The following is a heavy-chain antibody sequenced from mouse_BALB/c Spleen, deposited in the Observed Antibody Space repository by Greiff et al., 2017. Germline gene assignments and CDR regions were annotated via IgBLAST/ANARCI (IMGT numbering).Heavy chain of an antibody. V-gene: IGHV5-6-5*01. CDR1: GFTFSSYA. D-gene: IGHD2-4*01. CDR3: ARRGDYDGFAY. CDR2: ISSGGST. Sequence: VQLKESGGGLVKPGGSLKLSCAASGFTFSSYAMSWVRQTPEKRLEWVASISSGGSTYYPDSVKGRFTISRDNARNILYLQMSSLRSEDTAMYYCARRGDYDGFAYWGQGTLVTVSA. J-gene: IGHJ3*01.